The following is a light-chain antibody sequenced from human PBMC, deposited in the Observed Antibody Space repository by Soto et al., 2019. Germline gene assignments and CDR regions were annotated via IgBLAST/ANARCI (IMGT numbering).Light chain of an antibody. CDR2: HVT. Sequence: SGLTLAPGGAGCPGQTIRVACTRTSSDIGHYDYVSWYQQHPGKAPKLMIYHVTYRPSGVSNRYSGSKSGNSASLTISGLQADDEADYYCRSLTTSHTYGFGSGSKVTVL. V-gene: IGLV2-14*03. CDR1: SSDIGHYDY. J-gene: IGLJ1*01. CDR3: RSLTTSHTYG.